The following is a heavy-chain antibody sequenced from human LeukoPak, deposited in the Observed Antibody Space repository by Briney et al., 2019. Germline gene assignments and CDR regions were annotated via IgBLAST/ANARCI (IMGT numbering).Heavy chain of an antibody. V-gene: IGHV1-69*05. CDR2: IIPIFGTA. Sequence: GSSVKVSCKASGGTFSSYTISWVRQAPGQGLGWMGGIIPIFGTANYAQKFQGRVTITTDESTSTAYMDLSSLRSEDTAVYYCARIAAYYYDSSGYYFFDYWGQGTLVTVSS. CDR3: ARIAAYYYDSSGYYFFDY. CDR1: GGTFSSYT. J-gene: IGHJ4*02. D-gene: IGHD3-22*01.